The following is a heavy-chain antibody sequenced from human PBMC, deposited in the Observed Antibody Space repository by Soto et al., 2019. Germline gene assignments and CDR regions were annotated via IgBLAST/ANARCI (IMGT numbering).Heavy chain of an antibody. CDR1: GGSISSGDYY. Sequence: PSETLYLNCTVSGGSISSGDYYWSWIRQPPGKGLEWIGYIYYSGSTYYNPSLKSRVTISVDTSKNQFSLKLSSVTAADTAVYYCARDPAGYYYDSSGYHDAFDIWGQGTMVTVSS. CDR2: IYYSGST. V-gene: IGHV4-30-4*01. D-gene: IGHD3-22*01. CDR3: ARDPAGYYYDSSGYHDAFDI. J-gene: IGHJ3*02.